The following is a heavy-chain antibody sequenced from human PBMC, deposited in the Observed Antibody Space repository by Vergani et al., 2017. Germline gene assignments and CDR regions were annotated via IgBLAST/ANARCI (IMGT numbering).Heavy chain of an antibody. CDR3: AKDLDDIVTGPFDY. CDR1: GFTFSSYG. CDR2: IRYDGSNK. Sequence: QVQLVESGGGVVQPGGSLILSCAASGFTFSSYGMHWVRQAPGKGLEWAAFIRYDGSNKYYAASVKGRFPISRDTSKNTLYLQMNSLRAEDTAVYYCAKDLDDIVTGPFDYWGQGTLVTVSS. J-gene: IGHJ4*02. V-gene: IGHV3-30*02. D-gene: IGHD3-9*01.